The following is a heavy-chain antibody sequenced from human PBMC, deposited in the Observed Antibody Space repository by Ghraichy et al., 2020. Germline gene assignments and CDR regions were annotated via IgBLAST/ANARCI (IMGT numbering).Heavy chain of an antibody. D-gene: IGHD5-24*01. CDR3: ARAIDGYYGRLTDY. V-gene: IGHV1-8*01. J-gene: IGHJ4*02. CDR2: MNPNSGNT. Sequence: ASVKVSCKASGYTFTSYDINWVRQATGQGLEWMGWMNPNSGNTGYAQKFQGRVTMTRNTSISTAYMELSSLRSEDTAVYYCARAIDGYYGRLTDYWGQGTLVTVSS. CDR1: GYTFTSYD.